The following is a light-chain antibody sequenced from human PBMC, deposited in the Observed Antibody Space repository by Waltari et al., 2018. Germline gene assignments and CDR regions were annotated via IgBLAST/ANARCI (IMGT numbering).Light chain of an antibody. V-gene: IGKV4-1*01. CDR1: QSVLYRSNNKNY. Sequence: DIVMTQSPDSLAVTLGERATTNCTSSQSVLYRSNNKNYLAGYPHNTGQPPKLLTYWSSTRETGVPDRFSGSRSRTDFTLAISSLQAEDVAVYYCQQYYSTAWSFGQGTKVEIK. J-gene: IGKJ1*01. CDR3: QQYYSTAWS. CDR2: WSS.